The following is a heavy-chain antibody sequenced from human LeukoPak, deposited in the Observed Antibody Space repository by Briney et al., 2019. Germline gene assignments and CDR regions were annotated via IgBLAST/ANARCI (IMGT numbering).Heavy chain of an antibody. CDR3: ARGGIVVAPDY. CDR1: GGSFSGYY. J-gene: IGHJ4*02. CDR2: INHRGST. V-gene: IGHV4-34*01. Sequence: PSETLSLTCDVYGGSFSGYYWSWIRQPPGKGLEWIGEINHRGSTNYNPSLKSRVTISVDTSKNQFSLKLTSVTAADAAVYYCARGGIVVAPDYWGQGTLVTVSS. D-gene: IGHD6-19*01.